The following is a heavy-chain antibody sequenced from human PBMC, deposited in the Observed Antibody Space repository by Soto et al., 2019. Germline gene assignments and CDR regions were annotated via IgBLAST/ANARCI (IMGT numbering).Heavy chain of an antibody. CDR2: IFSNDEK. J-gene: IGHJ6*02. CDR1: GFSRSNARMG. V-gene: IGHV2-26*01. CDR3: ARMLTGWYGAHSYYGMDV. D-gene: IGHD6-19*01. Sequence: SGPTLVNPTETLTLTCTVSGFSRSNARMGVSWIRQPPGKALEWLAHIFSNDEKSYSTSLKSRLTISKDTSKSQVVLTMTNMDPVDTATYYCARMLTGWYGAHSYYGMDVWGQGTTATVSS.